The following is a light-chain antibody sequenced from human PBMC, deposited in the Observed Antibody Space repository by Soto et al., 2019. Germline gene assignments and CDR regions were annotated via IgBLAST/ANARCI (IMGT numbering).Light chain of an antibody. CDR3: QQANSFPWT. V-gene: IGKV1D-12*01. J-gene: IGKJ1*01. CDR1: QGISSR. Sequence: DIQMTQSPSSVSASVGDRVTITCRASQGISSRLAWYQHKPGKAPKLLIYAASSLQSGVPSRFSGSGSGTDFTLTISSPQPEDFAAYFCQQANSFPWTFGQGTKVEIK. CDR2: AAS.